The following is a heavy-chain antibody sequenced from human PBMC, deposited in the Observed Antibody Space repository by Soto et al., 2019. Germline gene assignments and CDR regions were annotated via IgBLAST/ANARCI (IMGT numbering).Heavy chain of an antibody. D-gene: IGHD2-2*01. CDR3: ARAMLLVVAAGREGYDYYGMDV. CDR1: RGTFSSYA. CDR2: IIPIFGTA. Sequence: SVNVSCKASRGTFSSYAISGVRQAPGQVLEWMGGIIPIFGTANYAQKFQGRVTMTAHKSTRTAYIELRSLRFEDTAVYFCARAMLLVVAAGREGYDYYGMDVLGQGTTVTVSS. V-gene: IGHV1-69*06. J-gene: IGHJ6*02.